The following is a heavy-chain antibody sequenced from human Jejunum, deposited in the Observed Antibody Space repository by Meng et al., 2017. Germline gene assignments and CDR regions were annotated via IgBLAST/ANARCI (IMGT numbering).Heavy chain of an antibody. V-gene: IGHV4-34*01. Sequence: QVQLQQWGAGLLKPSETLSLTCAIYGGSFNNYYWSWIRQPPGEGLEWIGEIHQSGSTNYNPSLKSRVTISVDSSENQFFLDLSSVTAADTAVYYCASLSSSWSGADYWGQGTLVTVSS. CDR3: ASLSSSWSGADY. J-gene: IGHJ4*02. CDR1: GGSFNNYY. CDR2: IHQSGST. D-gene: IGHD6-13*01.